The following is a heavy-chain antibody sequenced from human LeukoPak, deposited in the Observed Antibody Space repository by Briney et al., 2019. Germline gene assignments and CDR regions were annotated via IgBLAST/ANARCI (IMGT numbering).Heavy chain of an antibody. J-gene: IGHJ6*03. Sequence: GASVKVSCKASGYSFTNYDMHWVRQAPGQGLESMGWINPDSGGTNYPQKFQGRVTMNRDTSISTAYMELSRLRSDHTAVYYCARGGQYYSYSMDVWGKGTTVTVSS. CDR2: INPDSGGT. CDR1: GYSFTNYD. V-gene: IGHV1-2*02. CDR3: ARGGQYYSYSMDV.